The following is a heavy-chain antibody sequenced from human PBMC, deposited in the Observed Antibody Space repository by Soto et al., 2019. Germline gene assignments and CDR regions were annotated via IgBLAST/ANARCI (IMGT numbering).Heavy chain of an antibody. CDR3: ARRTGSLDY. D-gene: IGHD1-1*01. CDR1: YW. J-gene: IGHJ4*02. V-gene: IGHV5-51*01. CDR2: IYPGDSDT. Sequence: YWSWIRQPPGKGLEWMGIIYPGDSDTRYSPSFQGQVTISADKSISTAYLQWSSLKASDTAMYYCARRTGSLDYWGQGTLVTVSS.